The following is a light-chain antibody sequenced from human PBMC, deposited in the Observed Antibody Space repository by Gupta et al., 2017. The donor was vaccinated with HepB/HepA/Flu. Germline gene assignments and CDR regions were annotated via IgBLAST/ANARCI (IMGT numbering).Light chain of an antibody. CDR3: QQDCCSPLT. V-gene: IGKV3-20*01. CDR1: QSVSSSH. J-gene: IGKJ4*01. CDR2: GAS. Sequence: EIVLTQSPGTLSLSPGERATLSCRASQSVSSSHLAWYQQKPGQAPRLLIYGASRRATGIPDRFSGSGSGTDFILTISRLEPEDFAVYYCQQDCCSPLTFGGGTKVEIK.